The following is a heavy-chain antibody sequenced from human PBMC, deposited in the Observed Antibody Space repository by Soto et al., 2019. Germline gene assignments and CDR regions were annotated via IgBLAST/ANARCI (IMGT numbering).Heavy chain of an antibody. D-gene: IGHD4-17*01. J-gene: IGHJ4*02. Sequence: QVQLQQWGAGLLKPSETLSLTCAVYGGSFSGYYWSWIRQPPGKGLECIGEINHSGSTNYNPSLKSRVTISVDTSKNQFSLKLSSVTAADTAVYYCAMTTVTTTDYWGQGTLVTVSS. CDR1: GGSFSGYY. V-gene: IGHV4-34*01. CDR2: INHSGST. CDR3: AMTTVTTTDY.